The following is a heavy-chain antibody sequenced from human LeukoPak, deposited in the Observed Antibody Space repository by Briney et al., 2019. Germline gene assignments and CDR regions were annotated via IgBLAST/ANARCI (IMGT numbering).Heavy chain of an antibody. CDR3: AREGWRGIAVADS. Sequence: SETLSLTCSVSGGSVNIDKYYWSWIRQPPGKGLEWIGYMYYGGRTSYNPSLKSRLTISVDTSKNQFSLKLTSVTAADTAVYYCAREGWRGIAVADSWGQGTLVTVSS. CDR1: GGSVNIDKYY. J-gene: IGHJ4*02. V-gene: IGHV4-61*01. D-gene: IGHD6-19*01. CDR2: MYYGGRT.